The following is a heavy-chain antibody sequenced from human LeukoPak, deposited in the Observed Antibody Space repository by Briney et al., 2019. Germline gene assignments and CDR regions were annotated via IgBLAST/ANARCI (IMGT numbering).Heavy chain of an antibody. J-gene: IGHJ4*02. CDR2: IYYSGTT. CDR1: GFTFSSYA. V-gene: IGHV4-59*01. D-gene: IGHD6-13*01. CDR3: ARGVYIAAAQYGY. Sequence: GSLRLSRAASGFTFSSYAMSWIRQPPGKGLEWIGYIYYSGTTNYNPSLKSRVTISVDTSKNQFSLKLSSVTAADTAVYYCARGVYIAAAQYGYWGQGTLVTVSS.